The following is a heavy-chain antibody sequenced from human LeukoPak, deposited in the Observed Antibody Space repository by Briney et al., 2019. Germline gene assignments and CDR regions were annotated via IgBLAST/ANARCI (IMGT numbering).Heavy chain of an antibody. V-gene: IGHV1-18*04. CDR3: AIDRPSAIGTTARFDP. D-gene: IGHD1-1*01. Sequence: ASVTVSCKASGYIFTTYSISWVRQAPGQGLEWMGWISTYSGNINYAQKFQGRVTITTDTSTSTAYMELRSLRSDDTAMYYCAIDRPSAIGTTARFDPWGQGTLVAVSS. CDR2: ISTYSGNI. J-gene: IGHJ5*02. CDR1: GYIFTTYS.